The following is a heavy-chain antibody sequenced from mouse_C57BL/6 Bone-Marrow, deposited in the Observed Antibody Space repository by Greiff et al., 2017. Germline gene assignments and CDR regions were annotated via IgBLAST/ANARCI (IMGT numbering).Heavy chain of an antibody. CDR2: IRSKSNNYAT. CDR3: VRVDYGNSESMDY. J-gene: IGHJ4*01. D-gene: IGHD2-1*01. V-gene: IGHV10-1*01. CDR1: GFSFNTYA. Sequence: EVKLMESGGGLVQPKGSLKLSCAASGFSFNTYAMNWVRQAPGKGLAWVARIRSKSNNYATYYADSVKDRFTISRDDSESMLYLQMNNLKTEDTAMYYCVRVDYGNSESMDYWGQGTSVTVSS.